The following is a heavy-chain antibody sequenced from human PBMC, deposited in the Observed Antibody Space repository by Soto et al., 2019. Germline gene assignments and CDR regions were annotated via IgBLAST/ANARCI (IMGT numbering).Heavy chain of an antibody. CDR3: ATPTAIPYIVVVPAAINESNY. CDR1: GFTFSSYA. Sequence: EVQLLESGGGLVQPGGSLRLSCAASGFTFSSYAMSWVRQAPGKGLEWVSAISGSGGSTYYADSVKGRFTISRDNSKNTLYLQMNSLRAEDTAVYYCATPTAIPYIVVVPAAINESNYWGQGTLVTVSS. J-gene: IGHJ4*02. V-gene: IGHV3-23*01. D-gene: IGHD2-2*01. CDR2: ISGSGGST.